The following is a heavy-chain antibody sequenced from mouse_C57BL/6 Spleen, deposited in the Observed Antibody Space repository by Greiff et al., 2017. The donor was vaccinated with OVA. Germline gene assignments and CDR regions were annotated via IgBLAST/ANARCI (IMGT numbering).Heavy chain of an antibody. V-gene: IGHV5-16*01. CDR2: INYDGSST. Sequence: EVKLVESEGGLVQPGSSMKLSCTASGFTFSDYYMAWVRQVPEKGLEWVANINYDGSSTYYLDSLKSRFIISRDNAKNILYLQMSSLKSEDTATYYCARGRNYYGSTYAMDYWGQGTSVTVSS. D-gene: IGHD1-1*01. CDR3: ARGRNYYGSTYAMDY. J-gene: IGHJ4*01. CDR1: GFTFSDYY.